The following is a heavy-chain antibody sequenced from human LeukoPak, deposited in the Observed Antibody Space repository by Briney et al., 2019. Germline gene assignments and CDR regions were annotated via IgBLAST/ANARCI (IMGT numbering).Heavy chain of an antibody. V-gene: IGHV3-21*01. Sequence: GGSLRLSCAASEFTFRSHSLDWVRQAPGKGLEWVSSISSSSSYIYYADSVKGRFTISRDNAKNSLYLQMNSLRAEDTAVYYCARDRANYGMDVWGQGTTVTVSS. CDR2: ISSSSSYI. CDR1: EFTFRSHS. CDR3: ARDRANYGMDV. J-gene: IGHJ6*02. D-gene: IGHD3-10*01.